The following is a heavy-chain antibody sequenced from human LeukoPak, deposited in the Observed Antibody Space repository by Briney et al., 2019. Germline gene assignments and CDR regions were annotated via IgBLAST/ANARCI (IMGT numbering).Heavy chain of an antibody. J-gene: IGHJ5*02. CDR2: IIPILGIA. Sequence: SVTVSCKASGGTFSSYAISWVRQAPGQGLEWMGRIIPILGIANYAQKFQGRVTITADKSTSTAYMELSSLRSEDTAVYYCARVPRGALSWFDPWGQGTLVTVSS. D-gene: IGHD1-26*01. CDR3: ARVPRGALSWFDP. V-gene: IGHV1-69*04. CDR1: GGTFSSYA.